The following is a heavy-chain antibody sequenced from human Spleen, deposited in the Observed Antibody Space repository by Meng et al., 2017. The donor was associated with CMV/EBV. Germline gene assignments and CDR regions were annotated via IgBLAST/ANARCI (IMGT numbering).Heavy chain of an antibody. Sequence: GSLRLSCTVSGGSISSYYWSWIRQPPGKGLEWIGYIYYSGSTNYNPSLKSRVTISVDTSKNQFSLKLSSVTAADTAVYYCARYQLLYSNYFDYWGQGTLVTVSS. CDR2: IYYSGST. CDR3: ARYQLLYSNYFDY. V-gene: IGHV4-59*01. D-gene: IGHD2-2*02. J-gene: IGHJ4*02. CDR1: GGSISSYY.